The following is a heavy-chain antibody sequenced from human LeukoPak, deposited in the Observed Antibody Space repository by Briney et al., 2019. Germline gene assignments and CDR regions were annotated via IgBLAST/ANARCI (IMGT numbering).Heavy chain of an antibody. Sequence: PGRSLGLSCAASGFTFSSYAMHWVRQAPGKGLEWVAVISYDGSNKYYADPVKGRFTISRDNSKNTLYLQMNSLRAEDTAVYYCARDHYGGNSFDYWGQGTLVTVSS. CDR2: ISYDGSNK. V-gene: IGHV3-30*04. D-gene: IGHD4-23*01. J-gene: IGHJ4*02. CDR1: GFTFSSYA. CDR3: ARDHYGGNSFDY.